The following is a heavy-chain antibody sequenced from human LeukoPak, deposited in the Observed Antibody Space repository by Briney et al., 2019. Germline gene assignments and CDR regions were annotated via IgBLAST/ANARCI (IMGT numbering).Heavy chain of an antibody. Sequence: ASVKVSCKAFGLTFSTSAMQWVRQTRGQGLEWIGWTVLGSGDTNYAQSLKERVTIIRDMSTSTAYMEVSSLTSDDTAMYYCAAGFSNRGYIYWGQGTLVTVSS. CDR1: GLTFSTSA. D-gene: IGHD6-13*01. J-gene: IGHJ4*02. V-gene: IGHV1-58*02. CDR3: AAGFSNRGYIY. CDR2: TVLGSGDT.